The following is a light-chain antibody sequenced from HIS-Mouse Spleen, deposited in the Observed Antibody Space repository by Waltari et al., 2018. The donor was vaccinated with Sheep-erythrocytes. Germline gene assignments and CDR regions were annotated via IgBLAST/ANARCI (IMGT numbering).Light chain of an antibody. CDR3: CSYAGSYNHV. CDR1: RSAVGCYHY. J-gene: IGLJ1*01. Sequence: QSALTQPRSVSGSPGQSVTISCTGTRSAVGCYHYVPWYQQYPGKAPKLMIYDVSKRPSGVPDRFSGSKSGNTASLTISGLQAEDEADYYCCSYAGSYNHVFATGTKVTVL. CDR2: DVS. V-gene: IGLV2-11*01.